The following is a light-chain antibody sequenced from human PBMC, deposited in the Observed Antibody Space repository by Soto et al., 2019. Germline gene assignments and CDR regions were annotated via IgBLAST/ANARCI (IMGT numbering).Light chain of an antibody. CDR2: GAT. CDR1: SGTVTTAYY. Sequence: QTVVTQEPSLTVSPGGTVTLTCASSSGTVTTAYYTNWLQQKPGQAPRALIYGATNKHSWTPARFSGSLIGGKAALTLSGVQPEDEADYFCLLYFGATWVSGGGTQLTVL. V-gene: IGLV7-43*01. CDR3: LLYFGATWV. J-gene: IGLJ3*02.